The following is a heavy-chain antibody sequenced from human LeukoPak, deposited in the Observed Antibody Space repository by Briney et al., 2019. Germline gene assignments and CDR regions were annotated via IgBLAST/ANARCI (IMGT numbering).Heavy chain of an antibody. J-gene: IGHJ5*02. CDR3: AKHSSYGSAPQNWFDP. D-gene: IGHD6-25*01. V-gene: IGHV1-2*04. Sequence: ASVKVSCKASGYTFTGFYIHWVRQAPGQGLEWMGWIYSDSGDTNYAQKFQGWVTMTRDTSISTAYMELSRLTSDDTAVYYCAKHSSYGSAPQNWFDPWGQGTLVTVSS. CDR2: IYSDSGDT. CDR1: GYTFTGFY.